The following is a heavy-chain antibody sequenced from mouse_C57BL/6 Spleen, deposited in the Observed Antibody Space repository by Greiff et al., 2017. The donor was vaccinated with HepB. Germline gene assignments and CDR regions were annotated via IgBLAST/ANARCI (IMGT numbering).Heavy chain of an antibody. D-gene: IGHD1-1*01. CDR2: IYPGDGDT. CDR1: GYAFSSSW. J-gene: IGHJ2*01. CDR3: ARWGLFTTVEDLN. Sequence: QVQLQQSGPELVKPGASVKISCKASGYAFSSSWMNWVKQRPGKGLEWIGRIYPGDGDTNYNGKFKGKATLTADKSSSTAYMQLSSLTSEDSAVYFCARWGLFTTVEDLNWGQGTTLTVSS. V-gene: IGHV1-82*01.